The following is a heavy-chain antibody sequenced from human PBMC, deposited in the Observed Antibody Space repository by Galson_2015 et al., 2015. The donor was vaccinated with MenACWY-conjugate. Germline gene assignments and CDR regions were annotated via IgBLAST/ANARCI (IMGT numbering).Heavy chain of an antibody. CDR2: TYYRSKWYK. V-gene: IGHV6-1*01. J-gene: IGHJ4*02. Sequence: YAISGDSVSSNSAAWNWIRQSPSRGLEWLGRTYYRSKWYKYYAASVKSRMTINVDTSKNQFSLQLNSVTPEDTAMYYCASQGIAVAGVIDYWGQGILVTVSS. CDR1: GDSVSSNSAA. D-gene: IGHD6-19*01. CDR3: ASQGIAVAGVIDY.